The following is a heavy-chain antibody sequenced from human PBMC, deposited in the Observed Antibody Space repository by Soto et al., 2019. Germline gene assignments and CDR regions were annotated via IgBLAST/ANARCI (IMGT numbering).Heavy chain of an antibody. CDR3: ARTVYYYGSGSYYKSGGWFDP. J-gene: IGHJ5*02. D-gene: IGHD3-10*01. V-gene: IGHV1-18*04. CDR1: GYTFTSYG. Sequence: QVQLVQSGAEVKKPAASVKVSCKASGYTFTSYGISWVRLAPGQGLEWMGWISAYNGNTNYAQKLQGRVTMTTDTSTSTAYMELRSLRSDDTAVYYCARTVYYYGSGSYYKSGGWFDPWGQGTLVTVSS. CDR2: ISAYNGNT.